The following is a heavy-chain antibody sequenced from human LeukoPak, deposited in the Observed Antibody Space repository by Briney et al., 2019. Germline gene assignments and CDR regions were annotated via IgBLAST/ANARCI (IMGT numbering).Heavy chain of an antibody. CDR1: GFTFSSYG. J-gene: IGHJ4*02. V-gene: IGHV3-33*01. CDR3: ARSEGTAVAGITDY. Sequence: GGSLRLSCAASGFTFSSYGMHWVRQAPGKGLEWVAVIWYDGSNKYYADSVKGRFTISRDNSKNTLYLQMNSLRAEDTAVYYCARSEGTAVAGITDYWGQGTLVTVSS. D-gene: IGHD6-19*01. CDR2: IWYDGSNK.